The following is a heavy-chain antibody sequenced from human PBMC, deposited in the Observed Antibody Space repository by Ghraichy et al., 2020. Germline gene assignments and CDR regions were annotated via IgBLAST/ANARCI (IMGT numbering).Heavy chain of an antibody. V-gene: IGHV3-23*01. CDR2: ISGSSGTT. J-gene: IGHJ5*01. Sequence: GESLNISCAASGFTLSTYAMSWVRQAPGKGLEWVSSISGSSGTTYYADSVKGRFTISRDSSKNTLYLQMNILRAEDTAVYYCGKDVVESSGWFDYWGQGTLVTVSS. CDR1: GFTLSTYA. CDR3: GKDVVESSGWFDY. D-gene: IGHD2-21*01.